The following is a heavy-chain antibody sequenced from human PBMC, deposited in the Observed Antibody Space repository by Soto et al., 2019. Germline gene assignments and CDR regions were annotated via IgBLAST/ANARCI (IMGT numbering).Heavy chain of an antibody. J-gene: IGHJ4*02. D-gene: IGHD3-22*01. CDR1: GFTLSTYG. CDR2: MFSGGSTK. CDR3: ARDPPDNSRGYYSLDY. Sequence: GGSLRLSCAASGFTLSTYGMHWVRQPPGKGLEWVAVMFSGGSTKYSTNSVKGRFTISRDLSKNTLYLQMNSLGAEDTAVYYCARDPPDNSRGYYSLDYWGQGTRVTVSS. V-gene: IGHV3-33*01.